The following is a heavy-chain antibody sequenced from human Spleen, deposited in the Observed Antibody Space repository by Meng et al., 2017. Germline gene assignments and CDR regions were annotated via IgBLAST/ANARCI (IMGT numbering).Heavy chain of an antibody. V-gene: IGHV1-8*03. CDR3: ARGDTGGNWFDP. CDR1: GYTFAAYW. CDR2: MNPNSGNT. J-gene: IGHJ5*02. D-gene: IGHD3-10*01. Sequence: QGPLMQAGPEVQKPGASGKVSCKASGYTFAAYWIQWVRQAPGQGLEWMGWMNPNSGNTGYAQKFQGRVTITRNTSISTAYMELNSLRFEDTAVYYCARGDTGGNWFDPWGQGTLVTVSS.